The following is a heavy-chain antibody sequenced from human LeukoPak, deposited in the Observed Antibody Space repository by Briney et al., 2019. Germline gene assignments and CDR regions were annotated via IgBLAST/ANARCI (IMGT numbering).Heavy chain of an antibody. CDR3: ARGGYSSSSPLDY. CDR2: IKQGGSQR. D-gene: IGHD6-6*01. V-gene: IGHV3-7*01. CDR1: GFTFSDYW. Sequence: GGSLRLSCTASGFTFSDYWMTWVRQAPGKGPEWVANIKQGGSQRYYVDSVRGRFTISRDNSKNTLYLQMNSLRAEDTAVYYCARGGYSSSSPLDYWGQGTLVTVSS. J-gene: IGHJ4*02.